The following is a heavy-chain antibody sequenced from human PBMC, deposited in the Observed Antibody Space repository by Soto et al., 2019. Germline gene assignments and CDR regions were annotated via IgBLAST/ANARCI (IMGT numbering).Heavy chain of an antibody. D-gene: IGHD6-13*01. CDR2: IYPGDHET. CDR1: GYTFSNFW. Sequence: GESLKISCQCSGYTFSNFWIGWVRQLPGQGLEWMGIIYPGDHETRYSPSFLGKVTISAEKSINTAYLQWSSLEASDSAFYFCSRSPRSSPYFVVWGQGALVTVSS. CDR3: SRSPRSSPYFVV. J-gene: IGHJ4*02. V-gene: IGHV5-51*01.